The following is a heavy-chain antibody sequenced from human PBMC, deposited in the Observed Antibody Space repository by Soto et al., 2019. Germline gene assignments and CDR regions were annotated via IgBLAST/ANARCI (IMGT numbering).Heavy chain of an antibody. V-gene: IGHV4-59*08. J-gene: IGHJ4*02. D-gene: IGHD6-19*01. CDR2: IYYSGST. CDR1: GGSISSYY. Sequence: PSETLSLTCTVSGGSISSYYWSWIRQPPGKGLEWIGYIYYSGSTNYNPSLKSRVTISVDTSKNQFSLKLSSVTAADTAVYYCARLSGRSTQDYWGQGSLVTVSS. CDR3: ARLSGRSTQDY.